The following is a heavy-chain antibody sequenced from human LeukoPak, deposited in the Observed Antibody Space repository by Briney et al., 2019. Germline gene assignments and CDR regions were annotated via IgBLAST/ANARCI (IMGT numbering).Heavy chain of an antibody. D-gene: IGHD1-1*01. CDR1: GGTFITYT. CDR2: IIPIFGTA. J-gene: IGHJ4*02. V-gene: IGHV1-69*05. CDR3: ATYMLRDNWNVHTFDS. Sequence: SVKVSCKASGGTFITYTINWVRQAPGQGLEWMGGIIPIFGTANYAQKSQGRVTVTTDDSTSTAFMELSSLRSEDTAVYYCATYMLRDNWNVHTFDSWGQGTLVTVSS.